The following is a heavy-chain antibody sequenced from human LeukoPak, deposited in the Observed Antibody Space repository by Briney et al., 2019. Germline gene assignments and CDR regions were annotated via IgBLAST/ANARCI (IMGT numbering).Heavy chain of an antibody. CDR2: ISASGSA. CDR3: ARDNKSAGYDY. D-gene: IGHD6-13*01. CDR1: GGSFSNSVYY. J-gene: IGHJ4*02. V-gene: IGHV4-61*02. Sequence: PSQTLSLTCTVSGGSFSNSVYYWSWLRPPAGKGLEWIGRISASGSADYNPSLKSRLIISVDSSRKQFSLKLTSVTDTDTATYYCARDNKSAGYDYWGQGTLVTVSS.